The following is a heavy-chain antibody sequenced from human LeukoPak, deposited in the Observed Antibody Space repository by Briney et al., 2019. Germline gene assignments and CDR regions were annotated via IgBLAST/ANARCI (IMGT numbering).Heavy chain of an antibody. Sequence: SETLSLTCSVSGYYLSSGFHWGWIRQPPGKGLELIGSIYHNGSTYYNPSLKSRVTISVDTSNNHFSLKLSSVTAADTAVYYCARVEYNWNDVPAAFDIWGQGTMVTVSS. D-gene: IGHD1-20*01. V-gene: IGHV4-38-2*02. CDR1: GYYLSSGFH. CDR3: ARVEYNWNDVPAAFDI. CDR2: IYHNGST. J-gene: IGHJ3*02.